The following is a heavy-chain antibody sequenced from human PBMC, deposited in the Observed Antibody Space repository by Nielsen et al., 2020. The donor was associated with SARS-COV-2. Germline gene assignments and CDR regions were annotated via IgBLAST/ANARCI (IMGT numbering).Heavy chain of an antibody. CDR2: INPSGGST. Sequence: SVNVSRMASGYTFTRYYMHWVRQAPGEGLDWMGIINPSGGSTSYAQKFQGRVTMTSDTSTSTVYMELSSLRSEDTAVYYCARVELRYFAPDYWGQGTLVTVSS. CDR1: GYTFTRYY. V-gene: IGHV1-46*01. CDR3: ARVELRYFAPDY. D-gene: IGHD3-9*01. J-gene: IGHJ4*02.